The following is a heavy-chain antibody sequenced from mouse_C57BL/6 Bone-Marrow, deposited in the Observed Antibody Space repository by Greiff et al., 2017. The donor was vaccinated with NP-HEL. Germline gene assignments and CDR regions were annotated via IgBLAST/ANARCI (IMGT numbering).Heavy chain of an antibody. CDR1: GFTFSSYA. CDR2: ISDGGSYT. J-gene: IGHJ3*01. Sequence: EVKVVESGGGLVKPGGSLKLSCAASGFTFSSYAMSWVRQTPEKRLEWVATISDGGSYTYYPDNVKGRFTISRDNAKNNLYLQMSHLKSEDTAMYYCARGVSFAYWGQGTLVTVSA. V-gene: IGHV5-4*03. CDR3: ARGVSFAY.